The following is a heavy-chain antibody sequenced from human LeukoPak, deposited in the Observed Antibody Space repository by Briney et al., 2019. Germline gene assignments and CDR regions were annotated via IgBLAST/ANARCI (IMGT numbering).Heavy chain of an antibody. J-gene: IGHJ5*02. V-gene: IGHV3-30-3*01. CDR2: ISYDGSNK. Sequence: GGSLRLSCAASGFTFSSYAMHWVRQAPGKGLEWVAVISYDGSNKYYADSVKGRFTISRDNSKNTLYLQMNSLRAEDTAVYYCARVVVPAAAPYWFDPWGQGTLVTVSS. CDR1: GFTFSSYA. D-gene: IGHD2-2*01. CDR3: ARVVVPAAAPYWFDP.